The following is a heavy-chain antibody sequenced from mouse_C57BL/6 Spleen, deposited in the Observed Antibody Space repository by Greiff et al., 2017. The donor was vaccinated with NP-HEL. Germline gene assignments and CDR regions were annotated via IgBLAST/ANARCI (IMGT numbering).Heavy chain of an antibody. CDR2: IYPGDGDT. CDR3: ARFEGYYDYQYYFDY. V-gene: IGHV1-80*01. D-gene: IGHD2-4*01. Sequence: QVQLQQSGAELVKPGASVKISCKASGYAFSSYWMNWVKQRPGKGLEWIGQIYPGDGDTNYNGKFKGKATLTADKSSSTAYMQLSSLTSEDSAVYFCARFEGYYDYQYYFDYWGQGTTLTVSS. CDR1: GYAFSSYW. J-gene: IGHJ2*01.